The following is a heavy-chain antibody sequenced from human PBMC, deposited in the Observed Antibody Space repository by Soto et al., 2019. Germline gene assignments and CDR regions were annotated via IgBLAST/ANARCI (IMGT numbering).Heavy chain of an antibody. CDR1: GGTLSSSA. J-gene: IGHJ5*02. V-gene: IGHV1-69*12. Sequence: QVQLVQSGAEVKKPGSSVKVSCKASGGTLSSSAISWVRQAPGQGLEWMGGIIPIFGTANYAQKFQGRVTITADENTSTAYMELSSLSSEDTAVYFCAREAMAEASMRWFDPWGQGTLVTVSS. CDR3: AREAMAEASMRWFDP. CDR2: IIPIFGTA. D-gene: IGHD2-2*01.